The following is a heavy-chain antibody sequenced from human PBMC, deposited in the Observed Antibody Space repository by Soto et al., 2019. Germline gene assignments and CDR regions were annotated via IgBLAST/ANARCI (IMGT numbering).Heavy chain of an antibody. Sequence: GASVKVSCKASGYTFTGYYMYWVRQAAGQGLEWMGWINPNSGGTNYAQKFQGRVTMTRDTSISTAYMELSRLRSDDTAVYYCARDRGSGWYLTYYYYGMDVWGQGTTVTVSS. J-gene: IGHJ6*02. D-gene: IGHD6-19*01. CDR1: GYTFTGYY. V-gene: IGHV1-2*02. CDR3: ARDRGSGWYLTYYYYGMDV. CDR2: INPNSGGT.